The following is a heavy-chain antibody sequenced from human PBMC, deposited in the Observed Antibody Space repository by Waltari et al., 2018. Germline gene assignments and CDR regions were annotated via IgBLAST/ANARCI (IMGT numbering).Heavy chain of an antibody. CDR2: INPNSGGT. D-gene: IGHD3-10*01. V-gene: IGHV1-2*02. CDR3: AREPHPGSGSYSFDY. CDR1: GYTFTGYY. Sequence: QVQLVQSGAEVKKPGASVKVSCKASGYTFTGYYMHWVRQAPGQGLEWMGWINPNSGGTNYAQKFQGRVTMTRDTSISTAYMELSRLRSDDTAVYYCAREPHPGSGSYSFDYWGQGTLVTVSS. J-gene: IGHJ4*02.